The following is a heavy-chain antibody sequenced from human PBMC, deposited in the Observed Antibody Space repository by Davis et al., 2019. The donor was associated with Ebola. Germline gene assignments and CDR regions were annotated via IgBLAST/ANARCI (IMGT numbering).Heavy chain of an antibody. V-gene: IGHV5-51*01. Sequence: GESLKISCQGSGYSFADFWVAWVRQMPGKGLEWMAIIYPGYSETIYSPSFQGQVTVSADPSIRTTYLHWGSLEASHTAIYYCARLSLRASPFDSWGQGTLVTVSS. CDR3: ARLSLRASPFDS. CDR2: IYPGYSET. CDR1: GYSFADFW. J-gene: IGHJ5*01.